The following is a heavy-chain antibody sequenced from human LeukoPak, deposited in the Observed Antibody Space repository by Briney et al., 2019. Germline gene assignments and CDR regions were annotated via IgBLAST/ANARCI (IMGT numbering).Heavy chain of an antibody. Sequence: ASVKVSCKASGYTFTGYYMHWVRQAPGQGLEWMGWINTNSGGTNYAQKFQGRVTVTRDTSISTAYMELSRLRSDDTAVYYCARADYGGNSELDYWGQGTLVTVSS. CDR2: INTNSGGT. CDR1: GYTFTGYY. J-gene: IGHJ4*02. CDR3: ARADYGGNSELDY. D-gene: IGHD4-23*01. V-gene: IGHV1-2*02.